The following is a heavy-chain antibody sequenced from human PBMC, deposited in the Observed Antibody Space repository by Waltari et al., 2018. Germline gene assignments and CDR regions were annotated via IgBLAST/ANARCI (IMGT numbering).Heavy chain of an antibody. V-gene: IGHV4-38-2*01. CDR1: NFYISNGYY. Sequence: QVQLQESGPGLVKPSETLSLTCAVANFYISNGYYWGWIRQPQGKGLAWIGSMYCRGATYYNPSLKGRVTISVDTSKNNLFLNLNSVTAADTAVYYCARDVEGDGVLYGSPRRFDYWGQGILVTVSS. D-gene: IGHD3-10*01. J-gene: IGHJ4*02. CDR2: MYCRGAT. CDR3: ARDVEGDGVLYGSPRRFDY.